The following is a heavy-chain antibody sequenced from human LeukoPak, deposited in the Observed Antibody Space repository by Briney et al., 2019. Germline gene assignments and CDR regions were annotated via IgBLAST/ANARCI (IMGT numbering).Heavy chain of an antibody. J-gene: IGHJ4*02. CDR3: ARGNYGSGSYYNVAFDF. Sequence: GESLKISFKGSGYSFTNFWIGWVRQMPGKGLEWMGTIYPGNSDTRYNPSFQGQVTISADKSISTAYLQWSSLKASDTAMYYCARGNYGSGSYYNVAFDFWGQGTLVTVSS. CDR2: IYPGNSDT. V-gene: IGHV5-51*01. D-gene: IGHD3-10*01. CDR1: GYSFTNFW.